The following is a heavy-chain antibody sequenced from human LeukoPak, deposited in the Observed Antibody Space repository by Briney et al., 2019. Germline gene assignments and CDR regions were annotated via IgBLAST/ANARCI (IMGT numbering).Heavy chain of an antibody. V-gene: IGHV3-48*03. CDR2: IHSSGSII. Sequence: PVGSLRLSCAASGFTLSSYEMNWVRQAPGKGLEWVSYIHSSGSIIYYADSVKGRFTISRDNAKNSLYVQMNSLRAEDTAVYYCARGGGVQYFLYASDVWGQGTLVTVSS. D-gene: IGHD2-21*01. CDR3: ARGGGVQYFLYASDV. CDR1: GFTLSSYE. J-gene: IGHJ3*01.